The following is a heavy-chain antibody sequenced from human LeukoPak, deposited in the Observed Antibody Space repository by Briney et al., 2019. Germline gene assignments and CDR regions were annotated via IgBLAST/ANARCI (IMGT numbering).Heavy chain of an antibody. D-gene: IGHD5-18*01. J-gene: IGHJ4*02. CDR1: GLTFSRYA. CDR3: AKDIAQGYTFGSIEQDY. Sequence: GGSLRLSCAVSGLTFSRYAMSWVRQAPGKGLEWVSAISESGSGTYYADSVKGRFTISRDNSKDTLSLQMNSLGAEDTAVYYCAKDIAQGYTFGSIEQDYWGQGTLVTVSS. V-gene: IGHV3-23*01. CDR2: ISESGSGT.